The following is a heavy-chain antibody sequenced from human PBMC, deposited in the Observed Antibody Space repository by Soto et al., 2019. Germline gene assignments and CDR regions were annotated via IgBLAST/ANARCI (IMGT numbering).Heavy chain of an antibody. D-gene: IGHD5-18*01. Sequence: ASVKVSCKAAGYGFTSYAMHWVRQAPGQRLEWMGWINAGNGNTKYSQKFQGRVTITRDTSASTAYMELTSLRSEDTAVYYCARDPETAMLYHHHGMHFRGQATTVTVYS. CDR3: ARDPETAMLYHHHGMHF. CDR1: GYGFTSYA. CDR2: INAGNGNT. J-gene: IGHJ6*02. V-gene: IGHV1-3*01.